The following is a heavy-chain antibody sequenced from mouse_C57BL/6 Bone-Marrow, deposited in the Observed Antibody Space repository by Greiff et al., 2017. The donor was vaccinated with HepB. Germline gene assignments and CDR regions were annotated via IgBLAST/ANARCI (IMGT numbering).Heavy chain of an antibody. CDR3: ARRLPFCYYAMDY. V-gene: IGHV1-81*01. CDR1: GYTFTSYG. J-gene: IGHJ4*01. Sequence: VKLMESGAELARPGASVKLSCKASGYTFTSYGISWVKQRTGQGLEWIGEIYPRSGNTYYNEKFKGKATTTADKSSSTAYMELRSLTSEDSAVYFCARRLPFCYYAMDYWGQGTSVTVSS. CDR2: IYPRSGNT.